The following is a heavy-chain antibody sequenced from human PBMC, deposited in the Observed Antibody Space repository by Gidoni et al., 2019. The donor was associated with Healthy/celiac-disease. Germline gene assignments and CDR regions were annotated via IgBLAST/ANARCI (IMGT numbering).Heavy chain of an antibody. J-gene: IGHJ4*02. V-gene: IGHV1-8*01. D-gene: IGHD3-22*01. CDR3: ARAAPNKYYYDSSGYYWY. CDR2: MNPNSGNT. Sequence: QVQLVQSGAEVKKPGASVKVSCKASGYTFTSYDINWVRQATGQGLEWMGWMNPNSGNTGYAQKFQGRVTMTRNTSISTAYMELSSLRSEDTAVYYCARAAPNKYYYDSSGYYWYWGQGTLVTVSS. CDR1: GYTFTSYD.